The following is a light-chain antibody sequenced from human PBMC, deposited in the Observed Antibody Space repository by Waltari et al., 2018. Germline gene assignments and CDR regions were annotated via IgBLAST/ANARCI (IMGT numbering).Light chain of an antibody. CDR3: QVWDRSSDQGV. V-gene: IGLV3-21*02. J-gene: IGLJ2*01. CDR2: ADS. CDR1: NIGRIS. Sequence: SYVLTQPPSVSVAPGQTARMTCGGHNIGRISVQWYQQKPGQAPVLVLYADSDRPSGIPERFSGSNSGNTATLTINKVEAGDEADYFCQVWDRSSDQGVFGGGTKLTVL.